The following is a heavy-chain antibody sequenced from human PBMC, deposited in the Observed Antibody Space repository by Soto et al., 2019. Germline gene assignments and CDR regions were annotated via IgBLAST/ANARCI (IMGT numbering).Heavy chain of an antibody. J-gene: IGHJ3*02. CDR2: IYYSGST. V-gene: IGHV4-59*01. D-gene: IGHD2-2*01. CDR1: GGSISSYY. Sequence: SETLSLTCTVSGGSISSYYLSWIRQPPGKGLEWIGYIYYSGSTYYNPSLKSRVTISVDTSKNQFSLKLSSVTAADTAVYYCARGAGYCSSTSCSYSDAFDIWGQGTMVTVSS. CDR3: ARGAGYCSSTSCSYSDAFDI.